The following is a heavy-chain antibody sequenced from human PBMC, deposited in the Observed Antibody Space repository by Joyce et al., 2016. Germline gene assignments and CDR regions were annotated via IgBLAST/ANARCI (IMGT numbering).Heavy chain of an antibody. CDR2: IIPMFAKA. Sequence: QVHLVQSGAEAKKPGSSVKVSCKASGDTFNNYAFSWVRQAPGQGPEWMGGIIPMFAKAIYAQNFHGRVTFTADESTSTAYMELSSLRSEDTAVYYCAVYTDFSSGPNWFDPWGQGTLVTVSS. CDR3: AVYTDFSSGPNWFDP. J-gene: IGHJ5*02. D-gene: IGHD3-3*01. CDR1: GDTFNNYA. V-gene: IGHV1-69*12.